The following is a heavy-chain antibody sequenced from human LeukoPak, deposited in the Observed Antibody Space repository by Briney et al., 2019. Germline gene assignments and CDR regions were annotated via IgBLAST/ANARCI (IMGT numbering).Heavy chain of an antibody. D-gene: IGHD6-13*01. CDR3: ARDPGKYSSSWANYGMDV. V-gene: IGHV1-3*01. J-gene: IGHJ6*02. CDR2: INAGNGNT. CDR1: GYAFTSYA. Sequence: GASVKVSCTAPGYAFTSYAMHWVRQAPGQRLEWMGWINAGNGNTKYSQKFQGRVTITRDTSASTAYMELSSLRSEDTAVYYCARDPGKYSSSWANYGMDVWGQGTTVTVSS.